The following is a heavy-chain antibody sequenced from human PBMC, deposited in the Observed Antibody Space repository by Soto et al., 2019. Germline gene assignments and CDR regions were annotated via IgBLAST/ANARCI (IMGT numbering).Heavy chain of an antibody. CDR1: GYTFTSYG. J-gene: IGHJ5*02. D-gene: IGHD1-1*01. Sequence: ASVKVSCKASGYTFTSYGISWVRQAAGQGLEWRGWISAYNGNTNYAQKLQGRVTMTTDTSTSTDYMELRSLRSDDTAVYYCARDALCAWTTGTGWFDPWGQGTLVTVSS. V-gene: IGHV1-18*01. CDR2: ISAYNGNT. CDR3: ARDALCAWTTGTGWFDP.